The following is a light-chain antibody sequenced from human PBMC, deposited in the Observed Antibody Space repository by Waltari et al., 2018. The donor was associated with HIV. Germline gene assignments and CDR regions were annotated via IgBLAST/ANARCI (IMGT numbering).Light chain of an antibody. CDR3: QAWDSTTAV. V-gene: IGLV3-1*01. Sequence: SYELTQPPSVSVSPGQTARITCSGDKLGDYYVFWYQQKTGQSPVVVIYQNSRRPSGIPERFSGSNSGNSATLTISGTQAMDEADYYCQAWDSTTAVFGTGTKVTVL. J-gene: IGLJ1*01. CDR2: QNS. CDR1: KLGDYY.